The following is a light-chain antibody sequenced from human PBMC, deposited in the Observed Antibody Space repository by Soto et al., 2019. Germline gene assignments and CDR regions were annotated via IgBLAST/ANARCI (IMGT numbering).Light chain of an antibody. CDR1: QSVSRS. J-gene: IGKJ4*01. CDR3: QQRSSWPLT. V-gene: IGKV3-11*01. CDR2: DAS. Sequence: EIVLTQSPATLSLSPGETATLSCRASQSVSRSLAWYQQKPGQTPRLLIYDASNRATGIPARFSGSGSGTDFTLTVSSLEPEDFAVYYCQQRSSWPLTFGGGTKVEIK.